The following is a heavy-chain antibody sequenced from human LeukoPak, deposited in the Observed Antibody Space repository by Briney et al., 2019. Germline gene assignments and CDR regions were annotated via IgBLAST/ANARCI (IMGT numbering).Heavy chain of an antibody. Sequence: SGTLSLTFAVSGGSISSSNWWSWVRQPPGKGLEWIGEIYHSGSTNYNPSLKSRVTISVDKSKNQFSLKLSSVTAADTAVYYCARKDYSGSYYDAFDIWGQGTMVTVSS. J-gene: IGHJ3*02. CDR1: GGSISSSNW. CDR3: ARKDYSGSYYDAFDI. V-gene: IGHV4-4*02. D-gene: IGHD1-26*01. CDR2: IYHSGST.